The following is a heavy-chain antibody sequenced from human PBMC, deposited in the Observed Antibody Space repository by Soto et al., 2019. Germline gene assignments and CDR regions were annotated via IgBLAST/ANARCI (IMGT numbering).Heavy chain of an antibody. Sequence: VQLLESGGGSVQPGGSLRLSCAASGFTFSNYAMTWVRQAPGKGLEWVSTMSGTAGNTYYADSVKGRFTISRDNSKNTLYLQMNSLRAEDTAVYYCAKKYYFGSGSYVFYFDYWGQGTLVTVSS. CDR1: GFTFSNYA. CDR2: MSGTAGNT. V-gene: IGHV3-23*01. J-gene: IGHJ4*02. D-gene: IGHD3-10*01. CDR3: AKKYYFGSGSYVFYFDY.